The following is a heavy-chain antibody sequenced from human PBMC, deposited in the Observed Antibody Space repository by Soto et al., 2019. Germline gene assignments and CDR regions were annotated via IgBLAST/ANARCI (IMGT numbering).Heavy chain of an antibody. V-gene: IGHV4-31*03. Sequence: PSETLSLTCSVSGGSISSGGYYWTWIRQHPGRGLEWIGYIYYSGTTYYNPSLESRVTISVDTSRGQFSLKLSSVTAADTAVYYCARDVSGYARFDSWGQGTPVTVSS. CDR1: GGSISSGGYY. J-gene: IGHJ4*02. D-gene: IGHD5-12*01. CDR2: IYYSGTT. CDR3: ARDVSGYARFDS.